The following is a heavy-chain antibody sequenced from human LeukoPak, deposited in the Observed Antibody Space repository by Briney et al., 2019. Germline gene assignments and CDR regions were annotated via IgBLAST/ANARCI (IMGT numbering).Heavy chain of an antibody. D-gene: IGHD3-22*01. CDR2: ISWNSGSI. Sequence: PGGSLRLSCAASGFTFDDYAMHWVRQAPGKGLEWVSGISWNSGSIGYADSVKGRFTISRDNAKNSLYLQMNSLRAEDTALYYCAKGPHRYSSGYYYGYFDYWGQGTLVTVSS. V-gene: IGHV3-9*01. J-gene: IGHJ4*02. CDR3: AKGPHRYSSGYYYGYFDY. CDR1: GFTFDDYA.